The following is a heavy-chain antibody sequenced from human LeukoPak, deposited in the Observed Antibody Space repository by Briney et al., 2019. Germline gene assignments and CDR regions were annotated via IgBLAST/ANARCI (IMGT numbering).Heavy chain of an antibody. J-gene: IGHJ3*02. D-gene: IGHD2-8*01. CDR3: ARLVSPIDAFDI. CDR2: IWYDGSNK. Sequence: SGRSLRLSCAASGFTFTSYGMHWVRQAPGKGLEWVAVIWYDGSNKYYADSVKGRFTISRDNSKNSLYLQMNSLRAEDTAVYYCARLVSPIDAFDIWGQGTMVTVSS. V-gene: IGHV3-33*01. CDR1: GFTFTSYG.